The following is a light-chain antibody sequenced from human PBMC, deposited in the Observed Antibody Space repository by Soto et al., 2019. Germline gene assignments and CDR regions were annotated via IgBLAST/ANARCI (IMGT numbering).Light chain of an antibody. Sequence: EIVLTQSPGTLSLSPGERATLSCRASQSVSTRYLAWYQQKPGQAPRHLIYGASSRATGIPDRFSGSGSETDFTLTISRLEPEDFAVYYCQQYGSSLSITFGQGTRLEIK. J-gene: IGKJ5*01. V-gene: IGKV3-20*01. CDR1: QSVSTRY. CDR2: GAS. CDR3: QQYGSSLSIT.